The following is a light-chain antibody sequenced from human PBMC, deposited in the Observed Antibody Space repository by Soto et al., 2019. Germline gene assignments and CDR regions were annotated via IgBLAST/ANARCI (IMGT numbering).Light chain of an antibody. Sequence: EVVMTQSPATLSVSPGERATLSCRASQSVSNNLAWYQQRPGQAPRLLIFAASTRATGIPARFSASGSGTEFTLTISSLQSEDVAVYYCQQYNNWPPLTFGGGTKVEIK. V-gene: IGKV3-15*01. CDR2: AAS. CDR3: QQYNNWPPLT. CDR1: QSVSNN. J-gene: IGKJ4*01.